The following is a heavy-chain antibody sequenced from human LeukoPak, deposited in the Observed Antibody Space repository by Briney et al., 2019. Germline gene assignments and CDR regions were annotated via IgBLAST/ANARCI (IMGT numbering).Heavy chain of an antibody. CDR1: GFTFSDHY. CDR3: ALSLGVEFRNFDY. V-gene: IGHV3-72*01. J-gene: IGHJ4*02. CDR2: SRNKAQSYTT. D-gene: IGHD5-24*01. Sequence: HTGGSLRLSCTASGFTFSDHYMDWVRRAPGKGPEWVARSRNKAQSYTTEYAASVKGRFTISRDDSKDLMFLQMNSLKTGDTAVYYCALSLGVEFRNFDYWGQGTLVAVSS.